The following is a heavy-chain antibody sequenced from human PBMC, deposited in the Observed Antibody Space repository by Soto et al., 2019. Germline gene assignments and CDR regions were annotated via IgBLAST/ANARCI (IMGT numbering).Heavy chain of an antibody. CDR2: IDYTGST. V-gene: IGHV4-39*01. CDR1: GGAISSGHYF. CDR3: ARHRGISAAGTQGWFDP. D-gene: IGHD6-13*01. J-gene: IGHJ5*01. Sequence: PWETRSLTCTVSGGAISSGHYFWAWSRQPPGKAREGVGIIDYTGSTYNDPSLTSCVTLSTDASNNPISLSLTFVTAADTAFSSCARHRGISAAGTQGWFDPWGQGTLVTVSS.